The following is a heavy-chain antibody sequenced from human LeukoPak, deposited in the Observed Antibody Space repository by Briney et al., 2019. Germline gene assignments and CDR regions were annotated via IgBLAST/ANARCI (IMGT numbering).Heavy chain of an antibody. CDR2: ISSSSSYI. J-gene: IGHJ4*02. Sequence: PGRSLRLSCAASGFTFSSYSMNWVRQAPGKGLEWVSSISSSSSYIYYADSVKGRFTISRDNAKNSLYLQMNSLRAEDTAVYYCAKLVGANDHFDYWGQGTLVTVSS. CDR1: GFTFSSYS. CDR3: AKLVGANDHFDY. V-gene: IGHV3-21*01. D-gene: IGHD1-26*01.